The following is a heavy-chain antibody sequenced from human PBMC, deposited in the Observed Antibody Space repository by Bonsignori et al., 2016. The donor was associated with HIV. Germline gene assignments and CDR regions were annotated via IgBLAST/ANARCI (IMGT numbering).Heavy chain of an antibody. D-gene: IGHD3-16*01. CDR2: IRTRINSYTT. V-gene: IGHV3-72*01. Sequence: VRQAPGKGLEWVGRIRTRINSYTTEYAASVRDRFTISRDDSKNSLYLQMNRLQTEDTAVYYCAGDVWRGGGWGQGILVTVSS. CDR3: AGDVWRGGG. J-gene: IGHJ4*02.